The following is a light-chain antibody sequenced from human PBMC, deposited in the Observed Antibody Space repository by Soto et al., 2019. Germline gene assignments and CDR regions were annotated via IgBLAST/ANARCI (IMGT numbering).Light chain of an antibody. CDR3: QQYNNWPPLT. V-gene: IGKV3-15*01. Sequence: EIVMTQSPATLSVSPGERATLSCRASQSVSSNLAWYQQKPCQAPRLLIYGASPRATGIPARFSGSGSGTEFTLTISSLQSEDFEVYYCQQYNNWPPLTFGGGTKVEIK. CDR1: QSVSSN. J-gene: IGKJ4*01. CDR2: GAS.